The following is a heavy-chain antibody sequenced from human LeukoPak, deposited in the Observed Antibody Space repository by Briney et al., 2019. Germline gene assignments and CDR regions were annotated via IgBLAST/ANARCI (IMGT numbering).Heavy chain of an antibody. CDR1: GYTFTSYY. V-gene: IGHV1-46*01. CDR3: ARGLRYYGSGSYPSLGY. CDR2: INPSGGST. Sequence: ASLKVSCKASGYTFTSYYMHWVRQAPGQGLEWMGIINPSGGSTSYAQKFQGRVTMTRDTSTSTVYMELSSLRSEDTAVYYCARGLRYYGSGSYPSLGYWGQGTLVTVSS. J-gene: IGHJ4*02. D-gene: IGHD3-10*01.